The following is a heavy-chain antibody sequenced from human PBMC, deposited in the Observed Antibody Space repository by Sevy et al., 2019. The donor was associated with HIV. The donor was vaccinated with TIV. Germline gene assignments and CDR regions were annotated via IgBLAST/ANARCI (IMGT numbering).Heavy chain of an antibody. D-gene: IGHD3-22*01. CDR3: AKGSRTYYYDSSGYYGD. J-gene: IGHJ4*01. CDR1: GFTLSNYA. Sequence: GGSLRLSCVASGFTLSNYAMSWVRQAPGKGLEWVSILSASGGSTYYAESVKGPVTISIDNSKNTLDLEMNSLRGEHTAVYYCAKGSRTYYYDSSGYYGDWGQGTLVTVSS. CDR2: LSASGGST. V-gene: IGHV3-23*01.